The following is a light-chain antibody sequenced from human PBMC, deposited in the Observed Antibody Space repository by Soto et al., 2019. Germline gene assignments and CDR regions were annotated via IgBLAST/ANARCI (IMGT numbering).Light chain of an antibody. CDR1: LGVARY. CDR2: AAS. CDR3: QHLNSYPRT. J-gene: IGKJ1*01. V-gene: IGKV1-9*01. Sequence: IQLTQSPSSLSASVGDRVTITCRASLGVARYLAWYQQKPGTAPKLLIYAASTLQSGVTSRFSGSGSGTDFTLTISSLQPEDSATSYCQHLNSYPRTVGHGTKVDVK.